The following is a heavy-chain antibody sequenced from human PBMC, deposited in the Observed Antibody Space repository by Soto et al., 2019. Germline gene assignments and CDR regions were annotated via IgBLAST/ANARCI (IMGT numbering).Heavy chain of an antibody. CDR2: ISGSGGST. CDR3: AKFHPDDCSSTSCYFYYYYYYGMDV. V-gene: IGHV3-23*01. CDR1: GFTFSSYA. Sequence: GGSLRLSCAAYGFTFSSYAMSWVRQAPGKGLEWVSAISGSGGSTYYADSVKGRFTISRDNSKNTLYLQMNSLRAEDTAVYYCAKFHPDDCSSTSCYFYYYYYYGMDVWGQGTTVTVSS. D-gene: IGHD2-2*01. J-gene: IGHJ6*02.